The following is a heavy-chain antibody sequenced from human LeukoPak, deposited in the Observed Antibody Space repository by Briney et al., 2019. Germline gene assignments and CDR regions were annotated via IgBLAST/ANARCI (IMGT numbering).Heavy chain of an antibody. D-gene: IGHD1-26*01. V-gene: IGHV1-2*06. J-gene: IGHJ4*02. CDR2: INPNNGGT. CDR1: GYTFTDYY. Sequence: ASVKVSCKASGYTFTDYYMHWVRQAPGLGLEWMGRINPNNGGTIYAQQFQGRVTMTRDTSISTAYMELSRLRSDDTALYYCAREVGTTSNNFDYWGQGTLVTVSS. CDR3: AREVGTTSNNFDY.